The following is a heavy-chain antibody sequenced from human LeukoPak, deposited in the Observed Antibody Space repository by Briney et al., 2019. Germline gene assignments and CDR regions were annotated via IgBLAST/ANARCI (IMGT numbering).Heavy chain of an antibody. V-gene: IGHV3-30*02. Sequence: GGSLRLSCAASLFTFNSYSMYWVRQAPWKGLEWVALICYDGSKTNHADSVKGGFTISRDNARNSLYLQMSSLRAEDTAVYWAVGCTTYWGQGTLVTVSS. CDR1: LFTFNSYS. J-gene: IGHJ4*02. CDR3: VGCTTY. D-gene: IGHD6-19*01. CDR2: ICYDGSKT.